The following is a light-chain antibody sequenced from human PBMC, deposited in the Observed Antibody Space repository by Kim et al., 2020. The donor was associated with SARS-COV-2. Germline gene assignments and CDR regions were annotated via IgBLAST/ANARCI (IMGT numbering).Light chain of an antibody. CDR2: KAS. CDR3: QQYNAYSRT. J-gene: IGKJ1*01. Sequence: SATVGDRVTITCRASQSISIWLAWYQQRPGKAPNLLIYKASTLQSGVPSRFSGSGSGTEFTLTISSLQPDDFATYHCQQYNAYSRTFGQGTKVEI. V-gene: IGKV1-5*03. CDR1: QSISIW.